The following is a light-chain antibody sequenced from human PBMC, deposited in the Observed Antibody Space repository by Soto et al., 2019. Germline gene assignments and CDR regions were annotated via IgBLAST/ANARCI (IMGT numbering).Light chain of an antibody. CDR1: QSISTY. J-gene: IGKJ1*01. Sequence: DIQMTQSPSSLSASVGDRVTITCRASQSISTYLNWYQQKPGKAPKLLVYAASSLESGVPSRFSGSGSGTDFTLTISSLQPEDFTTYYCQQSYITPWTFGQGTKVEVK. CDR2: AAS. CDR3: QQSYITPWT. V-gene: IGKV1-39*01.